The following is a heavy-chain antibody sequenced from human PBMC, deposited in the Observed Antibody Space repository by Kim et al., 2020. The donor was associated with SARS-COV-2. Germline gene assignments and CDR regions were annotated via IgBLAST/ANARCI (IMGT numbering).Heavy chain of an antibody. CDR3: AREVRAAAGTYFDN. D-gene: IGHD6-13*01. CDR2: INPNSDDT. CDR1: GYTFTGYY. Sequence: ASVKVSCKASGYTFTGYYIHWVRQAPGQQGLEWMGRINPNSDDTNYAQKFQGRVTMTRDTSISTAYMDLSRLRSDDRAVYYCAREVRAAAGTYFDNWGQG. J-gene: IGHJ4*02. V-gene: IGHV1-2*06.